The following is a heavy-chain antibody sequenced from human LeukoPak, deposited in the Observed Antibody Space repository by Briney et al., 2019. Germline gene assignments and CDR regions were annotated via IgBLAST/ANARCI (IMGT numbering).Heavy chain of an antibody. Sequence: GGSLRLSCAASGFTFSSYAMHWVRQAPGKGLGWVAVISYDGSNKYYADSVKGRFTISRDNSKNTLYLQMNSLRAEDMAVYYCARDLAVDTAMSGFDPWGQGTLVTVSS. CDR2: ISYDGSNK. V-gene: IGHV3-30*04. J-gene: IGHJ5*02. D-gene: IGHD5-18*01. CDR3: ARDLAVDTAMSGFDP. CDR1: GFTFSSYA.